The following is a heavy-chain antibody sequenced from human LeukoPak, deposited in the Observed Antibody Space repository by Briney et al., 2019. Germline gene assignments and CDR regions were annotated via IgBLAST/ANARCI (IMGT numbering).Heavy chain of an antibody. Sequence: GGSLRLSCAGSGFTFNTYGMHRLRQAPGKGLVWLVDTWYGGSNKFYRDSVRGRFIISRDDSKNTLYLQMNSLRAEDTAVYYCARGIGATPVLLWFGELFYFDYWGQGTLVTVSS. J-gene: IGHJ4*02. CDR3: ARGIGATPVLLWFGELFYFDY. CDR1: GFTFNTYG. V-gene: IGHV3-33*01. CDR2: TWYGGSNK. D-gene: IGHD3-10*01.